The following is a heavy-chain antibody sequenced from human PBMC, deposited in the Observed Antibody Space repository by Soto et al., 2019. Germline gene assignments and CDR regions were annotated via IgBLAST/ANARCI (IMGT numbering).Heavy chain of an antibody. J-gene: IGHJ6*02. V-gene: IGHV1-69*01. Sequence: QVQLVQSGAEVKKPGSSVKVSCKASGGTFSSYAISWVRQAPGQGLEWMGGIIPIFGTANYAQKFQGRVTITADESTSTAYMELSSLRCEDTAVYYCARDLRPIVGVVMPYYYYYGMDVWGQGTTVTVSS. D-gene: IGHD3-3*01. CDR1: GGTFSSYA. CDR3: ARDLRPIVGVVMPYYYYYGMDV. CDR2: IIPIFGTA.